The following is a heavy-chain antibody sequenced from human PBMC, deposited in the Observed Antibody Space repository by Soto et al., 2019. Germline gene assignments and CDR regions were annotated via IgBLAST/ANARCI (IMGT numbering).Heavy chain of an antibody. D-gene: IGHD2-21*01. CDR3: ARRRIVPTTNFDY. J-gene: IGHJ4*02. CDR1: GASIRSSSFY. V-gene: IGHV4-39*01. CDR2: IFHTGAT. Sequence: SETLALNCPVSGASIRSSSFYWGWIRQPPGKGLEWIGHIFHTGATYQNPTLKSRLRMSVDTSKNQFSLNLSSVTATDTAVYYCARRRIVPTTNFDYWGQGTLVTVS.